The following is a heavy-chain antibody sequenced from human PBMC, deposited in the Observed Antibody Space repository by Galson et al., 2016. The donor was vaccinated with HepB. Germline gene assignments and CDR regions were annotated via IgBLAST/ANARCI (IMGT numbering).Heavy chain of an antibody. Sequence: FTISRDNSKNTLSLQMNSLRSEDTAVYYCAKGGPDYYGSGSYAPLDYWGQGTLVTVSS. V-gene: IGHV3-33*06. CDR3: AKGGPDYYGSGSYAPLDY. D-gene: IGHD3-10*01. J-gene: IGHJ4*02.